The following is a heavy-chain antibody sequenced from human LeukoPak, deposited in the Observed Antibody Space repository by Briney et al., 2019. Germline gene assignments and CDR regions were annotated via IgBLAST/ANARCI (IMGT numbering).Heavy chain of an antibody. CDR1: GFTFSSYA. V-gene: IGHV3-23*01. Sequence: GGSLRLSCAASGFTFSSYAMSWVRQAPGKGLEWVSGFSATGGNTYYADSVKGRFTISRDNSKNTLYLQMNSLRAEDTAVYYCAKVSEWDYWGQGTLVTVSS. CDR3: AKVSEWDY. CDR2: FSATGGNT. J-gene: IGHJ4*02. D-gene: IGHD3-3*01.